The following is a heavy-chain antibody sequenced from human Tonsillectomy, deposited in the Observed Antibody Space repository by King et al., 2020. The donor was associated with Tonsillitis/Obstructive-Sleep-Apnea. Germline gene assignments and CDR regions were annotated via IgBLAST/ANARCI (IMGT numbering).Heavy chain of an antibody. CDR3: ARDVGPTVRSEFDS. J-gene: IGHJ4*02. CDR1: GFTFSSYG. Sequence: VQLVESGGGVVQPGRSLRLSCAASGFTFSSYGMHWVRQAPGKGLEWVAVIRYDGSNKYYSDYVKGRFTISRDNSKNTLYLQMNSLRAEDTAVYYCARDVGPTVRSEFDSWGQGTLVTVSS. CDR2: IRYDGSNK. D-gene: IGHD4-17*01. V-gene: IGHV3-33*01.